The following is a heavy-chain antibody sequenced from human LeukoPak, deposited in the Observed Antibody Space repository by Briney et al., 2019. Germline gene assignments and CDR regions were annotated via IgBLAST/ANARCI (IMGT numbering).Heavy chain of an antibody. V-gene: IGHV4-38-2*02. J-gene: IGHJ4*02. CDR1: GYSINNNYY. CDR2: IYHSGTT. D-gene: IGHD1-26*01. Sequence: PSETLSLTCTVSGYSINNNYYWDWIRQPPGKGLEWIASIYHSGTTYYNPALKSRVTISLDSSKNQFSLKLSSVTAADTAVYYCARGGSGSYFVSGGFDYWGQGTLVTVSS. CDR3: ARGGSGSYFVSGGFDY.